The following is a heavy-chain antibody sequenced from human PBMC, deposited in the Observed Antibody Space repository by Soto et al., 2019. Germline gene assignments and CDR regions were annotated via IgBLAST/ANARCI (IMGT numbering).Heavy chain of an antibody. CDR2: IIPIFGTA. J-gene: IGHJ3*02. CDR3: ARGGGRLVPAAISATSPQRGYSYVMGAFDI. V-gene: IGHV1-69*12. CDR1: GGTFSSYA. Sequence: QVQLVQSGAEVKKPGSSVKVSCKASGGTFSSYAISWVRQAPGQGLEWMGGIIPIFGTANYAQKFQGRVTITADESTSTAYMELSSLRSEDTAVYYCARGGGRLVPAAISATSPQRGYSYVMGAFDIWGQGTMVTVSS. D-gene: IGHD2-2*01.